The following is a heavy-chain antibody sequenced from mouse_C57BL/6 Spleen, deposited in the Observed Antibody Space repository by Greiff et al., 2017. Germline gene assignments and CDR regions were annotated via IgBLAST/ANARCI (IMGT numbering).Heavy chain of an antibody. CDR2: ISYDGSN. V-gene: IGHV3-6*01. D-gene: IGHD1-1*01. J-gene: IGHJ4*01. Sequence: DVQLQESGPGLVKPSQSLSLTCSVTGYSITSGYYCNWIRQFPGNKLEWMGYISYDGSNNYNPSLKNRISITRDTSTNQFFLKLNSVTTEDTATYYCASDDYYGNSPYAMDYWGKGTSVTVAS. CDR1: GYSITSGYY. CDR3: ASDDYYGNSPYAMDY.